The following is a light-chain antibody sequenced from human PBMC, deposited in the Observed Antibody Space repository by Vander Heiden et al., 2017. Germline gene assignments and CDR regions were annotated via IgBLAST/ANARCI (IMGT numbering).Light chain of an antibody. CDR2: EAS. V-gene: IGKV3-11*01. CDR1: HSVSSY. J-gene: IGKJ1*01. Sequence: IVLTQSPATLSLSPGDGATLSCRASHSVSSYLAWYQHKPGQAPRLLIYEASNRATGIPGRFSGTESGTDFTLTISSLEPEDSAVYYCQHRSGWLPGTFGPGTKVEIK. CDR3: QHRSGWLPGT.